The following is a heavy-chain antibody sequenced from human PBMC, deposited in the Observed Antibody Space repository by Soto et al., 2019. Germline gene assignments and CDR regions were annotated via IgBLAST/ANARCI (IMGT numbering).Heavy chain of an antibody. CDR1: GFTFSSYS. J-gene: IGHJ4*02. Sequence: EVQLVESGGGLVKPGGSLRLSCAACGFTFSSYSMSWVREAPGEGLEWASSISSSSSYISYADSVKGRFTISRDNAKNSLYLQMNSLRAEDTAVYYCARDSGITDYWGQGTLVTVSS. CDR2: ISSSSSYI. V-gene: IGHV3-21*01. CDR3: ARDSGITDY. D-gene: IGHD1-20*01.